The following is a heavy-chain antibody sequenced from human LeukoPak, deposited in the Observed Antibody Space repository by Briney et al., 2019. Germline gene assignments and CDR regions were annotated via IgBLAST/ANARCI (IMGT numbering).Heavy chain of an antibody. CDR2: ISGDGYDI. D-gene: IGHD1/OR15-1a*01. J-gene: IGHJ4*02. V-gene: IGHV3-11*01. CDR3: ATKAREAPE. Sequence: GGSLRLSCATSGFSFSDNYMSWIRQAPGKGLQWLSYISGDGYDINYADSVKGRFTVARDNVKNALYLQMNSLGVEDTAIYYCATKAREAPEWGQGTLVTVSS. CDR1: GFSFSDNY.